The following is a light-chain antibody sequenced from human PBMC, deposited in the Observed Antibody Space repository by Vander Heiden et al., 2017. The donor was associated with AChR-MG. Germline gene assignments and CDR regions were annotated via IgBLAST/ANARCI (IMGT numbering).Light chain of an antibody. J-gene: IGKJ2*02. V-gene: IGKV1-39*01. CDR1: QSISSY. CDR3: QQSDSTPRT. Sequence: IQMTQSPSSLSASVGDRVTITCRASQSISSYLNWYQQKPGIAPKLLIYAASRLQSGVPSRFSGSASGTDFTLTISMLQPEDFTTYYCQQSDSTPRTFGQGTKLEIK. CDR2: AAS.